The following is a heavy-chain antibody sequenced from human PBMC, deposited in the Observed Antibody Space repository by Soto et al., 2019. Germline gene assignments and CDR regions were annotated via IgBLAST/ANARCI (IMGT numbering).Heavy chain of an antibody. CDR3: ARDSDPTTLDAFDI. D-gene: IGHD1-26*01. CDR2: IWYDGSNK. V-gene: IGHV3-33*01. J-gene: IGHJ3*02. CDR1: GFTLSSYG. Sequence: PGGSLRLSCAASGFTLSSYGMHWVRQAPGKGLEWVAVIWYDGSNKYYADSVKGRFTISRDNSKNTLYLQMNSLRAEDTAVYYCARDSDPTTLDAFDIWGQGKMVTVSS.